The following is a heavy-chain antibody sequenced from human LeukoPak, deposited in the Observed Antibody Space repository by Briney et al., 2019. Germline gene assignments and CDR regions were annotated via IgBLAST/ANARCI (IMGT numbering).Heavy chain of an antibody. V-gene: IGHV4-61*02. CDR1: GGSISSGSYY. J-gene: IGHJ4*02. Sequence: SQTLSLTCTVSGGSISSGSYYWSWIRQPAGKGLEWIGRIYTSGSTNYNPSLKSRVTISVDTSKNQFSLKLSSVTAADTAVYYCARGITMVREVIYLFDYWGQGTLVTVSS. CDR3: ARGITMVREVIYLFDY. CDR2: IYTSGST. D-gene: IGHD3-10*01.